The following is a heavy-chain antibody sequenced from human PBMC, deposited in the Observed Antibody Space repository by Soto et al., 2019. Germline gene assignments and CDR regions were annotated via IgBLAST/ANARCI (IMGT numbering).Heavy chain of an antibody. J-gene: IGHJ4*02. Sequence: QVQLQQWGAGLLKPSETLSLTCAVNGGSLTGYYWSWIRQPPGKGLEWIGEIKDGGSTNYSPSLRGRDTISSDTSNNQFTLKMNSVTAADTAVYYCARGQEGIVATHWDQGALDTVSS. CDR1: GGSLTGYY. V-gene: IGHV4-34*01. D-gene: IGHD5-12*01. CDR2: IKDGGST. CDR3: ARGQEGIVATH.